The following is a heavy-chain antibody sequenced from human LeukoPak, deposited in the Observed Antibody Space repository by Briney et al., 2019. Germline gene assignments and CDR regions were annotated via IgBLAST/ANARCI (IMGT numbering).Heavy chain of an antibody. CDR1: GFTFSSYS. Sequence: GGSLRLSCAASGFTFSSYSMNWVRQAPGKGLEWVSYISSSSSTIYYADSVKGRFTISRDNAKNSLYLQMNSLRAEDTAVYYCARSHYDILTGYWSYYFDYWGQGTLVTVSS. CDR3: ARSHYDILTGYWSYYFDY. CDR2: ISSSSSTI. V-gene: IGHV3-48*04. J-gene: IGHJ4*02. D-gene: IGHD3-9*01.